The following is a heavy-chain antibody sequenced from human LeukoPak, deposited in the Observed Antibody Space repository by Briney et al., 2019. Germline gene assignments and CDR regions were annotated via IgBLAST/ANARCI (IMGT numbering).Heavy chain of an antibody. D-gene: IGHD3-9*01. V-gene: IGHV3-23*01. CDR2: ISGSGGST. CDR3: AKSARLRYFDWLLSYYYYGMDV. Sequence: PGASLRLSCAASGFTFSSYAMSWVRQAPGKGLEWVSAISGSGGSTYYADSVKGRFTISRDNSKNALYLQTNSLRAEDTAVYYCAKSARLRYFDWLLSYYYYGMDVWGQGTTVTVSS. J-gene: IGHJ6*02. CDR1: GFTFSSYA.